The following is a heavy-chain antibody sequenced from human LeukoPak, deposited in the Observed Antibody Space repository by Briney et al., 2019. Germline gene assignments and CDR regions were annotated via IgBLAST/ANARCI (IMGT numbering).Heavy chain of an antibody. CDR1: GFTFTSSA. CDR2: IVVGSGNT. J-gene: IGHJ4*02. V-gene: IGHV1-58*02. CDR3: AAVSQRTMVRGATFDY. D-gene: IGHD3-10*01. Sequence: SAKVSCKASGFTFTSSAMQWVRQARGQRLEWIGWIVVGSGNTNYTQKFQERVTITRDMSTSTAYMELSSPRSEDTAVYYCAAVSQRTMVRGATFDYWGQGTLVTVSS.